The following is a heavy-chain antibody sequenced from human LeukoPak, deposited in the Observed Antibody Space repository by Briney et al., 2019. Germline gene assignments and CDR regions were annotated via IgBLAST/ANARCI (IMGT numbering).Heavy chain of an antibody. CDR1: GSTFSRHW. CDR2: INSDGSST. CDR3: KSGIVATIGDY. J-gene: IGHJ4*02. D-gene: IGHD5-12*01. Sequence: GGSLRLSCAASGSTFSRHWMHWVRQAPGKGLVWVSRINSDGSSTSYADSVKGRFTISRDNAKNTLYLQMNSLRAEDTAVYYCKSGIVATIGDYWGQGTLVTASS. V-gene: IGHV3-74*01.